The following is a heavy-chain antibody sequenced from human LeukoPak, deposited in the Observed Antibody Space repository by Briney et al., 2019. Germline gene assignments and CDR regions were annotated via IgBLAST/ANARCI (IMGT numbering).Heavy chain of an antibody. CDR3: AKADFWSGYYLS. CDR2: ISGSGGST. J-gene: IGHJ5*02. D-gene: IGHD3-3*01. V-gene: IGHV3-23*01. CDR1: GFTFSSYA. Sequence: GGSLRLSCAASGFTFSSYAMSWVRQAPGKGLEWVSAISGSGGSTYYADSVKGRFTISRDNAKNSLYLQMNSLRAEDTAVYYCAKADFWSGYYLSWGQGTLVTVSS.